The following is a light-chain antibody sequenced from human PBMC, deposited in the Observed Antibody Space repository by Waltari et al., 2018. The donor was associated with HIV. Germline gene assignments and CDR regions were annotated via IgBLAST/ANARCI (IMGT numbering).Light chain of an antibody. J-gene: IGKJ2*01. CDR3: QQYYSTPHT. CDR2: SAS. V-gene: IGKV3-15*01. CDR1: QSVSTN. Sequence: EIVMTQSPATLSVSPGERATLTCRASQSVSTNLDWYQQKPGQAPRLLIYSASTRDAGIPARFSGSGSGTDFTLTISSPQSEDVAVYYCQQYYSTPHTFGQGTKLEIK.